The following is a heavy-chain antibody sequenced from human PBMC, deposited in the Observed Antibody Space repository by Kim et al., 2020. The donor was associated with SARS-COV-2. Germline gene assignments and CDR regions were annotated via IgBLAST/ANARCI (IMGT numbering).Heavy chain of an antibody. V-gene: IGHV5-10-1*01. CDR3: ARPSAVTGTTEDWFDP. J-gene: IGHJ5*02. D-gene: IGHD1-7*01. CDR2: IDPSDSYT. Sequence: GESLKISCKGSGYSFTSYWISWVRQMPGKGLEWMGRIDPSDSYTNYSASFQGHVTISADKSISTAYLQWSSLKASDTAMYYCARPSAVTGTTEDWFDPWGQGTLVTVSS. CDR1: GYSFTSYW.